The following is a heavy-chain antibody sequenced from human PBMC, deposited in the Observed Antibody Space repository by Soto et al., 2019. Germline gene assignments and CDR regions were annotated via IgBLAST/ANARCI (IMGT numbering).Heavy chain of an antibody. CDR3: VKLGAIWFGELLYSWFDS. J-gene: IGHJ5*01. CDR2: ISGSGGSI. V-gene: IGHV3-23*01. D-gene: IGHD3-10*01. CDR1: GFTFNNYA. Sequence: EVQLLESGGGLVQPERSLRLSCAPSGFTFNNYAMGWVRQAPAKGLEWVLVISGSGGSISYADSVKGRFTISRDNSKNTLYLQMNSLRAEDTAVYYCVKLGAIWFGELLYSWFDSWGQGTLVTVSS.